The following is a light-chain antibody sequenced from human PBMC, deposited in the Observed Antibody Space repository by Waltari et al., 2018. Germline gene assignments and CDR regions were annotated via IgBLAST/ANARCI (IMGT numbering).Light chain of an antibody. CDR3: FFYMGSGIWV. CDR2: KGN. Sequence: QTVLTQEPSLSVSPGGTCPLTCPLCSGSASTTSHATWYQQTPAQPPRTHVYKGNSRSSGVPDRFSGSILGNKAALTITGAQADDESHYFCFFYMGSGIWVSGGGTKLTVL. CDR1: SGSASTTSH. J-gene: IGLJ3*02. V-gene: IGLV8-61*01.